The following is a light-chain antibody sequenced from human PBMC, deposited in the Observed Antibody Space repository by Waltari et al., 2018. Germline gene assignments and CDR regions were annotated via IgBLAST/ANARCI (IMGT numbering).Light chain of an antibody. CDR3: QQYYATPRT. Sequence: DIVMTQSPDSLAVSLGERATINCKSSQSLLYNSNNKNYLAWYQQKPGQPPKMLIYWASSRESGVPGRFSGSGSGTDFTLTISNLQAEDVAVYYCQQYYATPRTFGPGTKVDIK. J-gene: IGKJ3*01. CDR1: QSLLYNSNNKNY. CDR2: WAS. V-gene: IGKV4-1*01.